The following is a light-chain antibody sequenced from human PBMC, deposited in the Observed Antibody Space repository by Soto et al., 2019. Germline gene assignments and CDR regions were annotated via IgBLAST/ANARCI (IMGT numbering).Light chain of an antibody. V-gene: IGLV2-14*01. CDR2: GVT. J-gene: IGLJ1*01. CDR3: SSYASASRYV. CDR1: SSDVGGYKF. Sequence: QSVLTQPASVSGSPGQSITISCTGTSSDVGGYKFVSWYQQHPGKAPKLMIYGVTNRPSGVSHRFSGAKSGNTASLTISGLQAEDEADYYCSSYASASRYVFGTGTKVTVL.